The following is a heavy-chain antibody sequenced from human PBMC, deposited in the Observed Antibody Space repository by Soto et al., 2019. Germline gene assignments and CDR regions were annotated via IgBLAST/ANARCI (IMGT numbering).Heavy chain of an antibody. V-gene: IGHV1-69*12. CDR1: GGTFSSYA. Sequence: QVQLVQSGAEVKKPGSSVKVSCKASGGTFSSYAISWVRQAPGQGREWMGGIIPIFGTANYAQKFQGRVTITADESTSTAYMELSSLRSEDTAVYYCANFQTLAYCGGDCSGGDAFDIWGQGTMVTVSS. CDR3: ANFQTLAYCGGDCSGGDAFDI. J-gene: IGHJ3*02. CDR2: IIPIFGTA. D-gene: IGHD2-21*02.